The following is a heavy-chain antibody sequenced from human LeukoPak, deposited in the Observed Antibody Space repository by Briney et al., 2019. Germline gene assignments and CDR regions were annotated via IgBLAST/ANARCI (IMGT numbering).Heavy chain of an antibody. J-gene: IGHJ6*03. CDR1: GYSISSGYY. Sequence: PSETLSLTCTVSGYSISSGYYWGWIRQPPGRGLEWIGSIYQSGSTNYNPSLKSRVTISVDTSKNQFSLKLSSVTAADTAVYYCAREAARGGVYYYYYMDVWGKGTTVTVSS. CDR2: IYQSGST. CDR3: AREAARGGVYYYYYMDV. D-gene: IGHD6-6*01. V-gene: IGHV4-38-2*02.